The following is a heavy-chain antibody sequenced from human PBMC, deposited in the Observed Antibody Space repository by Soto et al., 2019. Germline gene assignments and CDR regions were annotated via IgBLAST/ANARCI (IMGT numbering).Heavy chain of an antibody. Sequence: PSEMLSLTCTVCGGSISSSSYSWGWFRQPPGKGLEWFGNVYYGGSNYYDPVLKSRVTISVDTSKSQVSLKVSSVTAADTAVCYCAGGDYHHSSCYYFYYYTIDVWGQGTQVTVSS. CDR2: VYYGGSN. V-gene: IGHV4-39*01. J-gene: IGHJ6*02. D-gene: IGHD3-22*01. CDR1: GGSISSSSYS. CDR3: AGGDYHHSSCYYFYYYTIDV.